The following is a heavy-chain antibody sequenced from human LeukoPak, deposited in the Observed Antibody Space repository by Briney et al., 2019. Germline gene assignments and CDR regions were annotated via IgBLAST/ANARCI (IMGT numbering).Heavy chain of an antibody. V-gene: IGHV4-39*01. Sequence: PSETLSLTCTVSGGSISSSSYYWGWIRQPPGKGLEWIGSIYYSGSTYYNPSLKSRVTISVDTSKNQFSLKLTSVTAADTAVYYCARRLAGTEDYWGQGTLVTVSS. J-gene: IGHJ4*02. CDR2: IYYSGST. CDR1: GGSISSSSYY. CDR3: ARRLAGTEDY. D-gene: IGHD6-13*01.